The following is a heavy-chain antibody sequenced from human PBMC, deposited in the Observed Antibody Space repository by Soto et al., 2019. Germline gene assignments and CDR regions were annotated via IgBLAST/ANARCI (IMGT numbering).Heavy chain of an antibody. V-gene: IGHV3-23*01. CDR2: ISGSGGST. D-gene: IGHD6-19*01. Sequence: EVQLLESGGNLVQPGGSLRLSCAASGFTFSSYAMSWVRQAPGKGLEWVSAISGSGGSTYYAASVKGRFTISRDNSRNTLYLQMNSLRAEDTAVYYCAKDPLAGSSGWYYFDYWGQGTLVTVSS. CDR3: AKDPLAGSSGWYYFDY. J-gene: IGHJ4*02. CDR1: GFTFSSYA.